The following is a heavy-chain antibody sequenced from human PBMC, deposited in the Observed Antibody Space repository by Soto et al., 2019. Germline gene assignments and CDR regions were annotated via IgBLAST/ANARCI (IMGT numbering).Heavy chain of an antibody. V-gene: IGHV5-10-1*01. J-gene: IGHJ4*02. Sequence: GESLKISCKGSWYSFTSYWISWVRQGPGKGLEWMGRIDPSDSYTNYSPSFQGHVTISADKSISTAYLQWSSLKASDTAMYYCARLTEYSSSAPFDYWGQGTLVTVSS. CDR1: WYSFTSYW. CDR3: ARLTEYSSSAPFDY. CDR2: IDPSDSYT. D-gene: IGHD6-6*01.